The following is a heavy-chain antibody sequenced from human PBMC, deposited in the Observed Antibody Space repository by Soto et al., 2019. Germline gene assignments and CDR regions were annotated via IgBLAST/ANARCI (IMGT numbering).Heavy chain of an antibody. J-gene: IGHJ4*02. CDR1: GYTFTSYD. CDR3: ARGAQWRVPGDFDY. CDR2: MNPNSGNT. D-gene: IGHD6-19*01. V-gene: IGHV1-8*01. Sequence: ASVKVSCKASGYTFTSYDINWVRQATGQGLEWMGWMNPNSGNTGYAQKFQGRVTMTRNTSISTAYMELSSLRSEDTAVHYFARGAQWRVPGDFDYWGQGTLVTVSS.